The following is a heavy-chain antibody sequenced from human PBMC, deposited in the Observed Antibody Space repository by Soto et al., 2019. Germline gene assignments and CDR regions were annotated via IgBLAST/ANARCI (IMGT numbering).Heavy chain of an antibody. CDR3: ARAGIAARNPYFDY. CDR1: GGSISSYY. J-gene: IGHJ4*02. D-gene: IGHD6-6*01. CDR2: IYYSGST. Sequence: QVQLQESGPGLVKPSETLSLTCTVSGGSISSYYWSWIRQPPGKGLEWIGYIYYSGSTNYNPSLKSRVTISVDTSKNQFSLKLSSVTAADTAVYYCARAGIAARNPYFDYWGQGTLVTVSP. V-gene: IGHV4-59*01.